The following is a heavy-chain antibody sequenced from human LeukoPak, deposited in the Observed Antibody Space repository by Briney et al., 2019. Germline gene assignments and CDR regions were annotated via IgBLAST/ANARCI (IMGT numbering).Heavy chain of an antibody. D-gene: IGHD3-9*01. V-gene: IGHV1-2*02. J-gene: IGHJ5*02. CDR2: INSDSGFT. Sequence: ASVEVSCKASGYTFTGYYMNWVRQAPGQGLEWMGWINSDSGFTKYAQKFQGRVTMTRDTSITTVYMDLTRLTSDDTAVYYCARNFDMKGFDPWGQGTLVTVSS. CDR3: ARNFDMKGFDP. CDR1: GYTFTGYY.